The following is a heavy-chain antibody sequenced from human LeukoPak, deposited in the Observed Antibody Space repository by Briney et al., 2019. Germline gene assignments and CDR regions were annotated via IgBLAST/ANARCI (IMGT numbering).Heavy chain of an antibody. Sequence: PGRSLRLSCAASGFSFSNYGMHWVRQAPGKGLEWVAVIWYDGSNKYCADSVKGRFTISRDNSKNTLYVQMSSLRAEDTAVYYCARSNNGGWGYCDYWGQGSLVTVSS. J-gene: IGHJ4*02. V-gene: IGHV3-33*01. D-gene: IGHD3-16*01. CDR2: IWYDGSNK. CDR1: GFSFSNYG. CDR3: ARSNNGGWGYCDY.